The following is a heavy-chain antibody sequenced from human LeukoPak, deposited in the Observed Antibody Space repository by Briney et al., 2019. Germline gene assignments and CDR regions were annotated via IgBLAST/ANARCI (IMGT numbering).Heavy chain of an antibody. J-gene: IGHJ3*02. CDR2: IKSDGSST. CDR3: ARPSPGMVRAFDI. V-gene: IGHV3-74*01. CDR1: GFTFSSYW. D-gene: IGHD4/OR15-4a*01. Sequence: GGSLRLSCAASGFTFSSYWMHWVRQAPGKGLAWVSRIKSDGSSTSYADSVKGRFTISRENSKNTLYLQMNSLRAEDTAVYYCARPSPGMVRAFDIWGQGTMVTVSS.